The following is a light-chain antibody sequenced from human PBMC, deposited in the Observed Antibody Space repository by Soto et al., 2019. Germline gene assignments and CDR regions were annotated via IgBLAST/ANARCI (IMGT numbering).Light chain of an antibody. V-gene: IGKV1-39*01. J-gene: IGKJ2*01. CDR2: AAT. CDR3: QQSFTSPYT. Sequence: DIQMTQSPSSLSASLGDRVTISCRASQNINNYLNWYQQEQGKAPKLLIYAATSLQSGVPSRFSGSGSGTEFTLIISNLQPGDFATYYCQQSFTSPYTFGLGTKVDIK. CDR1: QNINNY.